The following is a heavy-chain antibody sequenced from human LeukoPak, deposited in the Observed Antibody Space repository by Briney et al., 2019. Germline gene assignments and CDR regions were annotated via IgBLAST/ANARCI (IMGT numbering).Heavy chain of an antibody. CDR1: GFTLSDNW. CDR3: AREPRLKRWFEY. J-gene: IGHJ4*02. Sequence: GGSLRLSCEASGFTLSDNWMSWVRQAPGKGLEWVANIKQDGSEKYYVDSVRGRFTISRDNAKNTLYLQMNSLRTEDTAVYFCAREPRLKRWFEYGGRGTVDTV. D-gene: IGHD5-24*01. V-gene: IGHV3-7*01. CDR2: IKQDGSEK.